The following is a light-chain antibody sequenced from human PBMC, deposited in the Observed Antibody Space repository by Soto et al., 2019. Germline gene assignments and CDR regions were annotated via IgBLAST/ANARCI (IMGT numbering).Light chain of an antibody. V-gene: IGKV3D-20*01. Sequence: EIVLTQSPATLSLSPGDRATLSCGASQSVRSSYVAWYQQKAGLAPRLLIYDGSSRASGIPDRFSGSGSGTDFTLTIGRLEPEDFALYYCQQYDNSAPLSFGGGTEV. CDR3: QQYDNSAPLS. J-gene: IGKJ4*01. CDR2: DGS. CDR1: QSVRSSY.